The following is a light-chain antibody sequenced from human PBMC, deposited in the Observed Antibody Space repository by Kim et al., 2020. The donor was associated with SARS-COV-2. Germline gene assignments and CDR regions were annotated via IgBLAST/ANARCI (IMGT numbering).Light chain of an antibody. CDR2: EDN. V-gene: IGLV6-57*02. J-gene: IGLJ2*01. CDR1: SGSIASNY. Sequence: NFMLTQPHSVSESPGKTVNISCTGSSGSIASNYVQWYQQRPGSAPTTVIYEDNQRPSGVPDRFSGSIDSSSNSASLTISGLKTEDEADYYCQSYDSSNVVFGGGTQLTVL. CDR3: QSYDSSNVV.